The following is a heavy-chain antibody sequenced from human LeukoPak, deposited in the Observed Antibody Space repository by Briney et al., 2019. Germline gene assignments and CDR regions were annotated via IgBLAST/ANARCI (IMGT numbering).Heavy chain of an antibody. V-gene: IGHV3-20*04. CDR2: INWNGGST. D-gene: IGHD3-3*01. CDR3: AKAATIIQAYYYYYYMDV. Sequence: GGSLRLSCAASGFTFDDYGMSWVRQAPGKGLEWVSGINWNGGSTGYADSVKGRFTISRDNSKNTLYLQMNSLRAEDTAVYYCAKAATIIQAYYYYYYMDVWGTGTTVTVSS. CDR1: GFTFDDYG. J-gene: IGHJ6*03.